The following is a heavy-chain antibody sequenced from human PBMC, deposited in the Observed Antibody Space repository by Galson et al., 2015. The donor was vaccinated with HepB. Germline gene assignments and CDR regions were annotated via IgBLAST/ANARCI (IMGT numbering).Heavy chain of an antibody. CDR3: AKERVEYGDYQPFDY. CDR1: GFTFSNYA. J-gene: IGHJ4*02. Sequence: SLRLSCAASGFTFSNYAMSWVRQAPGKGKGLEWVSGISGSGGSTYYADSVKGRFIISRDNSKNTLYLQMNSLRAEDTAVYYCAKERVEYGDYQPFDYWGRGTLVTVSS. CDR2: ISGSGGST. V-gene: IGHV3-23*01. D-gene: IGHD4-17*01.